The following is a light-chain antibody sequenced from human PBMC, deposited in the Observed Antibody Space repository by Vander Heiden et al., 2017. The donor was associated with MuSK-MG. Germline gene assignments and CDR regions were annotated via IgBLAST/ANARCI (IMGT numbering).Light chain of an antibody. CDR1: QSISSY. V-gene: IGKV1-39*01. J-gene: IGKJ3*01. Sequence: DIQMTQSPSSLSASVGDRVTITCRASQSISSYLNWYQQKPGKAPKLLIYAASSLQSGVPSRFSGSGSGTDFTLTISSLQPEDFATYYGQQCDGTRYTFDHKGKEDI. CDR2: AAS. CDR3: QQCDGTRYT.